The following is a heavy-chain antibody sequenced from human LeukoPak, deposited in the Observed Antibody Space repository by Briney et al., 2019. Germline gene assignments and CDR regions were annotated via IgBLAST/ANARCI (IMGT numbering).Heavy chain of an antibody. D-gene: IGHD5-24*01. CDR3: ARVGRYGYNLEYFDY. V-gene: IGHV4-59*02. CDR2: IYYSGST. Sequence: SETLSLTCTVSGGSVSSYYWSWIRQPPGKGLEWIWYIYYSGSTNYNPSLKSRVTISVDTSKNQFSLKLSSVTAADTAVYYCARVGRYGYNLEYFDYWGQGTLVTVSS. J-gene: IGHJ4*02. CDR1: GGSVSSYY.